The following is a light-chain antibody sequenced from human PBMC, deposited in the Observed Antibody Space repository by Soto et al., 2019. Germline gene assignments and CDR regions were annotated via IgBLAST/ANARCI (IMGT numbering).Light chain of an antibody. CDR1: QSISGSY. J-gene: IGKJ1*01. Sequence: EIVLTQSPGTLSLSPGERATLSCRASQSISGSYLAWYQQKPGQAPRLLIYGASGRATGIPDRFSGSGSGTDFALTISRLEPEDFAVYYCQQYGCSPRTFGQGTKVEIK. V-gene: IGKV3-20*01. CDR3: QQYGCSPRT. CDR2: GAS.